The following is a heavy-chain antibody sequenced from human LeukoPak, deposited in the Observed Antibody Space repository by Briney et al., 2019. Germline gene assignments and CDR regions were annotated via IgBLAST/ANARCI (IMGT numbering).Heavy chain of an antibody. CDR3: ARDPSAVNALDL. Sequence: DRVTVSTDTSTSTLYMELSSLRSEDTAVYYCARDPSAVNALDLWGQGTMVTVSS. V-gene: IGHV1-46*01. J-gene: IGHJ3*01. D-gene: IGHD2-2*01.